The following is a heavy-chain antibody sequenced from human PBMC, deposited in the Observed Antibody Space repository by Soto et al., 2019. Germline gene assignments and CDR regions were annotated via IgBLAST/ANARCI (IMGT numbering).Heavy chain of an antibody. Sequence: NPSETLSLTCAVYGGSFSGYYWSWIRQPPGKGLEWIGEINHSGSTNYNPSLKSRVTISVDTSKNQFSLKLSSVTAADTAVYYCARALYSGYDMSPPYFDYWGQGTLVTVSS. CDR3: ARALYSGYDMSPPYFDY. J-gene: IGHJ4*02. CDR2: INHSGST. V-gene: IGHV4-34*01. CDR1: GGSFSGYY. D-gene: IGHD5-12*01.